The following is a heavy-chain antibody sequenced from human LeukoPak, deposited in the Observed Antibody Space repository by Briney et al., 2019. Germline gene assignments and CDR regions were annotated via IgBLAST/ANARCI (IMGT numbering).Heavy chain of an antibody. CDR2: INPNSGVT. CDR3: ARDSGYTSGWFYPY. Sequence: GASVKVSCRASGYTFTDYYLHWVRQAPGQGPEWMGWINPNSGVTNYAQKFQDRVTMTRDTSITTAYMELSRLRSDDTAIYYCARDSGYTSGWFYPYWGQGTLVTVSS. V-gene: IGHV1-2*02. CDR1: GYTFTDYY. J-gene: IGHJ4*02. D-gene: IGHD6-19*01.